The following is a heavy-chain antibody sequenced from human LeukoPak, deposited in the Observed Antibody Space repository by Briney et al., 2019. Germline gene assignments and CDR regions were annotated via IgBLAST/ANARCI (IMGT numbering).Heavy chain of an antibody. CDR3: ARCSDVAFDI. D-gene: IGHD2-15*01. CDR2: INHSGST. J-gene: IGHJ3*02. V-gene: IGHV4-34*01. CDR1: GGSFSGYY. Sequence: SETLSLTCAVYGGSFSGYYWSWSRQPPGKGLEWIGEINHSGSTNYNPSLKSRVTISVDTSKNQFSLKLSSVTAADTVVYYCARCSDVAFDIWGQGTMVTVSS.